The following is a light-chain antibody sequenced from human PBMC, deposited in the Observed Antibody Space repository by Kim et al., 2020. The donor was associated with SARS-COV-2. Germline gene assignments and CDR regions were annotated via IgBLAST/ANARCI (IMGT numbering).Light chain of an antibody. CDR3: QTWGTGIRV. V-gene: IGLV4-69*01. CDR1: SGHSSYA. Sequence: SVKLTCTLSSGHSSYAIAWHQQQPEKGPRYLMKLNSDGSHSKGDGIPARFSGSSSGAERYLTISSLQSEDEADYSCQTWGTGIRVFGGGTKLTVL. J-gene: IGLJ3*02. CDR2: LNSDGSH.